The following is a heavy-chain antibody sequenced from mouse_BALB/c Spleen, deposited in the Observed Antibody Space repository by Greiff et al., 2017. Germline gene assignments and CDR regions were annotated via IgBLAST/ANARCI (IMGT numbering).Heavy chain of an antibody. J-gene: IGHJ4*01. Sequence: QVQLKESGAELVRPGSSVKISCKASGYAFSSYWMNWVKQRPGQGLEWIGQIYPGDGDTNYNGKFKGKATLTADKSSSTAYMQLSSLTSEDSAVYFCARPYRYNAMDYWGQGTSVTVSS. D-gene: IGHD2-14*01. CDR3: ARPYRYNAMDY. CDR1: GYAFSSYW. V-gene: IGHV1-80*01. CDR2: IYPGDGDT.